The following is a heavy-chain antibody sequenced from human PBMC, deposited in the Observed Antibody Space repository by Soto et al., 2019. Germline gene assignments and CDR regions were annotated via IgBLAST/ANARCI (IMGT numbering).Heavy chain of an antibody. CDR3: GRVVEGDTRHTEFDS. V-gene: IGHV4-39*01. CDR2: VYYSGGA. J-gene: IGHJ5*01. CDR1: GVSIHNSHSF. D-gene: IGHD2-15*01. Sequence: SETLSLTCAVSGVSIHNSHSFWGWIRQPPGKGLEFIGSVYYSGGANYNPSLKSRVTVSIDTSNNQFSLRVNSVTAADTAVYYCGRVVEGDTRHTEFDSWGQGILVTVSS.